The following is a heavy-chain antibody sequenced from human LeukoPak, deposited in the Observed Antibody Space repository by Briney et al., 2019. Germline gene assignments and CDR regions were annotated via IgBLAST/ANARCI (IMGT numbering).Heavy chain of an antibody. CDR3: ARDPTGVGATPYYLDY. CDR1: GYTFTGYY. D-gene: IGHD1-26*01. CDR2: INPNSGGT. V-gene: IGHV1-2*02. J-gene: IGHJ4*02. Sequence: ASVKVSCKASGYTFTGYYMHWVRQAPGQGLEWMGWINPNSGGTNYAQKFQGRVTMTRDTSISTAYMELSRLRSDDTAVYYCARDPTGVGATPYYLDYWGQGTLVTVSS.